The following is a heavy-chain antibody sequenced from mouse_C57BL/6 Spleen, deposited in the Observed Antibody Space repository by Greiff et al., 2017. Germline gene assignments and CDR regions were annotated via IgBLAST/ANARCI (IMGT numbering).Heavy chain of an antibody. CDR3: TRRGTGTGFDY. CDR1: GYTFTDYE. CDR2: IDPETGGT. V-gene: IGHV1-15*01. J-gene: IGHJ2*01. Sequence: QVQLQQSGAELVRPGASVTLSCKASGYTFTDYEMHWVKQTPVHGLEWIGAIDPETGGTAYNQKFKGKAILTADKSSSTAYMELRSRTSEDSAVYYCTRRGTGTGFDYWGQGTTLTVSS. D-gene: IGHD4-1*01.